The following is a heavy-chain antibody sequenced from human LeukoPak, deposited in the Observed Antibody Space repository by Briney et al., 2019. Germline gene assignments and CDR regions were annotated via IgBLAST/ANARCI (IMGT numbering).Heavy chain of an antibody. CDR3: ARASDYDSSGYYYRLRFYYYMDV. J-gene: IGHJ6*03. D-gene: IGHD3-22*01. Sequence: PSETLSLTCTVSGGSISGYYWSWIRQPPGKGLEWIGEINHSGSTNYNPSLKSRVTISVDTSKNQFSLKLSSVTAADTAVYYCARASDYDSSGYYYRLRFYYYMDVWGKGTTVTVSS. V-gene: IGHV4-34*01. CDR1: GGSISGYY. CDR2: INHSGST.